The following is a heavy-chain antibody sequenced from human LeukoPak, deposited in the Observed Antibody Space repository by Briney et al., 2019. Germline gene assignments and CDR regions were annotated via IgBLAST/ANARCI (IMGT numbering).Heavy chain of an antibody. J-gene: IGHJ4*02. CDR1: GFTFSSYT. CDR3: ARDRYCSSSSCYPFDY. D-gene: IGHD2-2*01. V-gene: IGHV3-21*01. CDR2: ISSSSSYI. Sequence: GGSLRLSCAASGFTFSSYTMNWVRQAPGKGLAWVSSISSSSSYIYYADSVKGRFTISRDNAKNSLYLQMNSLRAEDTAVYYCARDRYCSSSSCYPFDYWGQGTLVTVSS.